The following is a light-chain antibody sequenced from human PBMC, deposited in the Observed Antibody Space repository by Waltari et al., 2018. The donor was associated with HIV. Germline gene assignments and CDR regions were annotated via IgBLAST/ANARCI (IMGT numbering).Light chain of an antibody. Sequence: QSVLTQPPSASGTPGQRVTISCSGSSSNIGSNTVNWYQQVPGTAPNLLIYSNNQRPSGVPDRFSGSKSVTSASLAISGLQSEDEADYYCAAWDDNLSGYVFGTGTKVTVL. V-gene: IGLV1-44*01. J-gene: IGLJ1*01. CDR3: AAWDDNLSGYV. CDR1: SSNIGSNT. CDR2: SNN.